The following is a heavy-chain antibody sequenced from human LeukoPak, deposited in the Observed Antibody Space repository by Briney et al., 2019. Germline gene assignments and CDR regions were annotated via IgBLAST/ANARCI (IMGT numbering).Heavy chain of an antibody. Sequence: GGSLRLSCAGSGFTFRTYAMSWVRQAPGKGLEWVSGISGSGGSTYYADSVKGRFTISRDNSKNTLYLQMNSLRAEDTAVYYCAKAVSCSSTSCYRSYGMDVWGQGTTVTVSS. D-gene: IGHD2-2*02. J-gene: IGHJ6*02. CDR3: AKAVSCSSTSCYRSYGMDV. V-gene: IGHV3-23*01. CDR1: GFTFRTYA. CDR2: ISGSGGST.